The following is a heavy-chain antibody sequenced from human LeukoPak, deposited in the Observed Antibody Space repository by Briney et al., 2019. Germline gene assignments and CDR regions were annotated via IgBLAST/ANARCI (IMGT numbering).Heavy chain of an antibody. CDR1: GGSISSGSYY. V-gene: IGHV4-61*02. CDR2: IYTSGST. D-gene: IGHD2-2*01. CDR3: AREGLGYCSSTSCSLYWFDP. Sequence: PSQTLSLTCTVSGGSISSGSYYWSWIRQPAGKGLEWIGRIYTSGSTNYNPSLKSRVTISVDTSKNQFSLKLSSVTAADTAVYYCAREGLGYCSSTSCSLYWFDPWGQGTLVTVSS. J-gene: IGHJ5*02.